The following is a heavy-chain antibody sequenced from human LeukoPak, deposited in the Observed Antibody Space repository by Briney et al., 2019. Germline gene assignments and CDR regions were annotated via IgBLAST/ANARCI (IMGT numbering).Heavy chain of an antibody. V-gene: IGHV4-39*01. Sequence: KPSETLSLTCSVSGGSISSSTYYWGWIRQPPGKGLEWIGSIYYSGSTYYNPSLKSRVTISVDTSKNQVSLKVSSVTAADTAVYCCAYTNFGIAVAGGYWGQGTLVTVSS. J-gene: IGHJ4*02. CDR3: AYTNFGIAVAGGY. D-gene: IGHD6-19*01. CDR1: GGSISSSTYY. CDR2: IYYSGST.